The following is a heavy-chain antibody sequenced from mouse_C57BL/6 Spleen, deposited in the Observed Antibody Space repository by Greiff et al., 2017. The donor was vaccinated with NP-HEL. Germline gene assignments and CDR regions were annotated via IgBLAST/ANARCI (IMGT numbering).Heavy chain of an antibody. CDR2: INYDGSST. D-gene: IGHD1-1*01. Sequence: EVQLVESEGGLVQPGSSMKLSCTASGFTFSDYYMAWVRQVPEKGLEWVANINYDGSSTYYLDSLKSRFIISRDNAKNILYLQMSSLKSEDTATYYCARVYGSSPHAMDYWGQGTSVTVSS. J-gene: IGHJ4*01. CDR1: GFTFSDYY. CDR3: ARVYGSSPHAMDY. V-gene: IGHV5-16*01.